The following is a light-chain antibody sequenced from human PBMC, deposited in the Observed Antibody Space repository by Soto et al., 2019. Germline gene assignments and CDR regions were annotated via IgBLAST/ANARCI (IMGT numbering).Light chain of an antibody. CDR1: QSISSN. CDR3: QQYNNWPPVFT. CDR2: GAP. J-gene: IGKJ3*01. V-gene: IGKV3-15*01. Sequence: EIVMTQSPATLSVSPGARATLSCRASQSISSNLAWYQQKPGQAPRLLIYGAPTRATGIPTRFSGSGSGTEFTLTISSLQSEDFAVYYCQQYNNWPPVFTFGPGTKVEIK.